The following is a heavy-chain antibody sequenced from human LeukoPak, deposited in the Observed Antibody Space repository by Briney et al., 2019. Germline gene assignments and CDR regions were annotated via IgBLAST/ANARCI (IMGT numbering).Heavy chain of an antibody. V-gene: IGHV3-11*01. Sequence: GGSLRLSCAASGFIFSDHYMSRIRQAPGKGLEGVAYINSDSTTVYYADSVKGRFTVSRDNAKNSLYLQMNSLGVDDTAVYYCARLRGLIDHWGQGALVTVSS. CDR2: INSDSTTV. D-gene: IGHD3-10*01. CDR3: ARLRGLIDH. CDR1: GFIFSDHY. J-gene: IGHJ4*02.